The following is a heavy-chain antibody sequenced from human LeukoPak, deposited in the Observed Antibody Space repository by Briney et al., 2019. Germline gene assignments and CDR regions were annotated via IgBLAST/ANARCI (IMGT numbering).Heavy chain of an antibody. J-gene: IGHJ4*02. CDR3: AKHQYDHFDY. D-gene: IGHD1-1*01. CDR1: GFTFDDYG. V-gene: IGHV3-23*01. Sequence: GGSLRLSCAASGFTFDDYGMSWVRQAPGKGLEWVSAISGSGGRTYYADSVKGRFTISRDNSKNTLYLQMNSLRAEDTAVYYCAKHQYDHFDYWGQGTLVTVSS. CDR2: ISGSGGRT.